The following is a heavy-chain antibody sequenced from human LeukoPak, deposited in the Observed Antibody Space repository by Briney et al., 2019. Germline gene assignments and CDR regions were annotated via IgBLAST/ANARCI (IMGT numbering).Heavy chain of an antibody. CDR2: ISGSGGST. CDR1: GFTFSSYA. V-gene: IGHV3-23*01. Sequence: GGSLRLSCAASGFTFSSYAMSWVRQAPGKGLEWVSAISGSGGSTYYADSVKGRFTISRDNSKNTLYLQMNCLRAEDTAVYYCAKDRVLMYSSSWFDYWGQGTLVTVSS. CDR3: AKDRVLMYSSSWFDY. D-gene: IGHD6-13*01. J-gene: IGHJ4*02.